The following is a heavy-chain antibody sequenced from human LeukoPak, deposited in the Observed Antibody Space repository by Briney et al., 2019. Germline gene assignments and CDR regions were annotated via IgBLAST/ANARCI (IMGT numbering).Heavy chain of an antibody. Sequence: GASVKVSCKASGYTFTSYGINWVRQAPGQGLEWMGWMNPDSGNTGYAQKFQGRVTMTRGTSISTAYMELSSLKSEDTAVYYCARGGYSYGLRIHFDYWGQGTLVTVSS. CDR2: MNPDSGNT. CDR1: GYTFTSYG. CDR3: ARGGYSYGLRIHFDY. J-gene: IGHJ4*02. D-gene: IGHD5-18*01. V-gene: IGHV1-8*02.